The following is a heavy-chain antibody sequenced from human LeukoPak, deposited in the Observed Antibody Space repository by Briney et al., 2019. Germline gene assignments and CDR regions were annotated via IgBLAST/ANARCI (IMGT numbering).Heavy chain of an antibody. CDR2: IYHSGSS. V-gene: IGHV4-4*02. CDR1: GGSTSRSYW. Sequence: SGTLSLTCAVSGGSTSRSYWWSWVRQSPGKGLEWIGEIYHSGSSNYNPSLKSRVTISVDKSKNQFSLKLNSVTVADTAVYYCARTGTTVVTRALDSWGQGTLVTVSS. D-gene: IGHD4-23*01. CDR3: ARTGTTVVTRALDS. J-gene: IGHJ5*01.